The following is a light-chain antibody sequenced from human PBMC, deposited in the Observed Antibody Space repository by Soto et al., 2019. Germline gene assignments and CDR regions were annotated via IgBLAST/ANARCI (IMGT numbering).Light chain of an antibody. CDR1: SSNIASNF. J-gene: IGLJ1*01. CDR2: RNN. V-gene: IGLV1-47*01. CDR3: AACDDTLSAFYV. Sequence: QSALTQPPSPSGTPGQRVTISCSGSSSNIASNFVYWYHQLPGTAPKLLLYRNNQWPSGVPDRFSGSNSGTSASLAISEFRPEDEADFYCAACDDTLSAFYVFGTGTKVTVL.